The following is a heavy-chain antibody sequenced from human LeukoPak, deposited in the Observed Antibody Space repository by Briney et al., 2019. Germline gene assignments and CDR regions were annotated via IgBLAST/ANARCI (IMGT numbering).Heavy chain of an antibody. CDR1: GVIFSSYA. Sequence: GGSLRLSCAASGVIFSSYAIHWVRQAPGKGLEWVAVISYDGTNKNYADSVKGRFTISRDNSKNTLSLQMNSLRVENTALYYCARDLRGMVAATLDYWGQGTLVTVSS. D-gene: IGHD2-15*01. J-gene: IGHJ4*02. CDR2: ISYDGTNK. CDR3: ARDLRGMVAATLDY. V-gene: IGHV3-30*04.